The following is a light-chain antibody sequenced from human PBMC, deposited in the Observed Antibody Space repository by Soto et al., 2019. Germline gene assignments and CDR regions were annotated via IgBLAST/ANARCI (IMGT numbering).Light chain of an antibody. CDR2: DAS. J-gene: IGKJ1*01. Sequence: DIQMTQSPSTLSAYVGDRVTITCRASQSITIWLAWYQQKPGKAPKLLIFDASSLESGVPSRFSGSGSGTEFPLTISSLQPDDFATYYCQHYNSYSWTFGQGTKVEIK. V-gene: IGKV1-5*01. CDR3: QHYNSYSWT. CDR1: QSITIW.